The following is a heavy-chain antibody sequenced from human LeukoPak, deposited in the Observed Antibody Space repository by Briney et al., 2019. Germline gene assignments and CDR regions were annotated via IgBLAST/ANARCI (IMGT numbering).Heavy chain of an antibody. CDR3: AKGSRFGVPGYFDY. CDR2: ISYDGSNK. Sequence: HPGGCLRLSCAASGFTFSSYGMHWVRQAPGKGLEWVAVISYDGSNKYYADSVKGRFTISRDNSKNTLYLQMNSLRAEDTAVYYCAKGSRFGVPGYFDYWGQGTLVTVSS. D-gene: IGHD3-10*01. V-gene: IGHV3-30*18. CDR1: GFTFSSYG. J-gene: IGHJ4*02.